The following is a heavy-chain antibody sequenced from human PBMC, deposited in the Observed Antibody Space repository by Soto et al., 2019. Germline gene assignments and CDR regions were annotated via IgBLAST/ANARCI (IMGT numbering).Heavy chain of an antibody. V-gene: IGHV3-11*04. CDR3: LRVSGWNFDY. Sequence: GGSLRLSCAASGFTFSDYYIHWIRRAPGKGLEWISYISGNGEVIQYVNSVNGRFTISRDNAKNSLYLQMNSLRAEDTAVYYCLRVSGWNFDYWGQGTPVTVSS. CDR2: ISGNGEVI. J-gene: IGHJ4*02. CDR1: GFTFSDYY. D-gene: IGHD6-19*01.